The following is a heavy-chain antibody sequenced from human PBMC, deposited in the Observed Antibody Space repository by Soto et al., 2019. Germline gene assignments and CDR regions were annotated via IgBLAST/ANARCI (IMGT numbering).Heavy chain of an antibody. CDR2: IYYSGST. D-gene: IGHD2-2*01. Sequence: PSETLSLTCTVSGGSISSGCYYWSWIRQHTGKGLEWFGYIYYSGSTYYNPSLKSRVTISVDTSKNQFSLKLSSVTAADTAVYYCARDRDIVVVPAAGPYYYYYGMDVWGQGTTVTVSS. J-gene: IGHJ6*02. CDR3: ARDRDIVVVPAAGPYYYYYGMDV. CDR1: GGSISSGCYY. V-gene: IGHV4-31*03.